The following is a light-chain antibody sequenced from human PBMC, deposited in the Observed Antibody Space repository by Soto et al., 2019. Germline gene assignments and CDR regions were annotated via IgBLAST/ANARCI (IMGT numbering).Light chain of an antibody. CDR2: GAS. CDR1: QSVSSSY. Sequence: EIVLTQSPGTLSLSPGERAPLSCRASQSVSSSYLAWYQQKPGQAPRLLIYGASSRATGIPDRFSGSGSRQDFHQPISTLEPEYLAVYYCQQYGSSPRTFGPGTKVEIK. J-gene: IGKJ1*01. CDR3: QQYGSSPRT. V-gene: IGKV3-20*01.